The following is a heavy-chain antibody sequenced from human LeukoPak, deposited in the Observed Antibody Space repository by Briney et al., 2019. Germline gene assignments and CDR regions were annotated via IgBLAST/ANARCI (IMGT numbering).Heavy chain of an antibody. D-gene: IGHD5-24*01. V-gene: IGHV3-23*01. CDR1: GFTFSSYA. CDR3: AKGAVEMATISHYFDY. Sequence: GSLRLSCAASGFTFSSYAMSWVRQAPGKGLEWVSAISGSGGSTYYADSVKGRFTISRDNSKNTLYLQMNSLRAEDTAVYYCAKGAVEMATISHYFDYWGQGTLVTVSS. CDR2: ISGSGGST. J-gene: IGHJ4*02.